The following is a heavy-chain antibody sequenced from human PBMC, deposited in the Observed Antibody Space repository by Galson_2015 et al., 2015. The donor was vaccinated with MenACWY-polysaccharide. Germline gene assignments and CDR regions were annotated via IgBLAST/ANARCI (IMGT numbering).Heavy chain of an antibody. CDR1: GFTFSDYW. V-gene: IGHV3-74*01. J-gene: IGHJ5*02. CDR3: ARGIISMVRGVGITSSWFDP. D-gene: IGHD3-10*01. CDR2: INSDGCGT. Sequence: SLRLSCAASGFTFSDYWMHWVRQAPGKGLVWVSRINSDGCGTSYADSVKGRFTISRDNAKNTLYLQMNSLRAEDTAVYYCARGIISMVRGVGITSSWFDPWGQGTLVTVSS.